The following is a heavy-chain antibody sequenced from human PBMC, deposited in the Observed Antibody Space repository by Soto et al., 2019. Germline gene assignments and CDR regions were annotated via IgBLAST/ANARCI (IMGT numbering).Heavy chain of an antibody. CDR3: ARVSGSGTYEGIGY. J-gene: IGHJ4*02. D-gene: IGHD1-26*01. CDR1: RFTFSNYG. V-gene: IGHV3-33*01. Sequence: QVQLVESGGGVVQPGRSLRLSCAASRFTFSNYGLHWVRQAPGKGLEWVAFIWNDGSYKYYADSVKGRFTLSRDNSKNTLYLQMNSRRAEDTAVYYWARVSGSGTYEGIGYWGQGTLVIVSS. CDR2: IWNDGSYK.